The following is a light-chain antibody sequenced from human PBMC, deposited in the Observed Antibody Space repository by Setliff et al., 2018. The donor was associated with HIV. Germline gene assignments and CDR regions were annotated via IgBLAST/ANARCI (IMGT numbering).Light chain of an antibody. Sequence: SVLTQPPSVSAAPGQKVTISCSGSNSSIGHNSVSWYLQLPETAPKLLISDNNQRPSGIPDRFSGSKSGTSATLDITGLQTEDEAVYYCGTWDSSLSAVVFGGGTKVTVL. V-gene: IGLV1-51*01. CDR2: DNN. J-gene: IGLJ2*01. CDR1: NSSIGHNS. CDR3: GTWDSSLSAVV.